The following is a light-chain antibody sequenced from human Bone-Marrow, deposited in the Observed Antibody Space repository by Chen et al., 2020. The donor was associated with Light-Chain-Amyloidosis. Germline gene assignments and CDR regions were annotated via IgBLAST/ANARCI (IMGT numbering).Light chain of an antibody. J-gene: IGLJ3*02. CDR3: QVWDRRSDRPV. V-gene: IGLV3-21*02. Sequence: SYVLTQPSSVSVAPGQTATIACGGNNIGSTSVHWYQQTPGQAPLLVVYDDSDRPSGIPERLYGANCGNTETLTISRVEAGDEADYYCQVWDRRSDRPVFGGGTKLTVL. CDR2: DDS. CDR1: NIGSTS.